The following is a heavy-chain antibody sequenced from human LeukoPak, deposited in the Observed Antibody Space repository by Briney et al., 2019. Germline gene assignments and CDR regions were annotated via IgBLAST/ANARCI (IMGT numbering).Heavy chain of an antibody. J-gene: IGHJ3*02. V-gene: IGHV5-51*01. D-gene: IGHD2-21*02. Sequence: GESLKISCKGSGYSFTSYWIGWVRQMPGKGLEWMGIIYPGDSDTRYSPSFQGQVTISADKSISTAYLQWSSLKASDTAMYYWARSAYCGGDWPPFDAFDIWGQGTMVTVSS. CDR3: ARSAYCGGDWPPFDAFDI. CDR1: GYSFTSYW. CDR2: IYPGDSDT.